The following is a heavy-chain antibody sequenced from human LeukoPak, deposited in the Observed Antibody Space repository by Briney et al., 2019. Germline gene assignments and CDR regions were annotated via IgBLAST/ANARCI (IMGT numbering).Heavy chain of an antibody. CDR2: IYYSGST. CDR1: GGSISSSSYY. CDR3: ARLSVAGHYYYYYGMDV. J-gene: IGHJ6*02. D-gene: IGHD6-19*01. Sequence: PSETLSLTCTVSGGSISSSSYYWGWIRQPPGKGLEWIGSIYYSGSTYYNPSLKSRVTISVDTSKNQFSLKLSSVTAAGTAVYYCARLSVAGHYYYYYGMDVWGQGTTVTVSS. V-gene: IGHV4-39*01.